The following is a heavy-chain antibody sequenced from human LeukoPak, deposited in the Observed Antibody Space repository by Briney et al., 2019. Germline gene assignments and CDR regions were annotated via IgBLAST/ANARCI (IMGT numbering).Heavy chain of an antibody. D-gene: IGHD2-2*01. J-gene: IGHJ4*02. V-gene: IGHV3-23*01. CDR1: GFTYSSYA. Sequence: GRSLRLSCAASGFTYSSYAMRWVRQAPGKGPDRVSAISGSGGSTYNADSVKGRFTISRANSKNTLYLQMNSLRAEDTAVYYCAKMRSSTSHLLIFDYWGQGTLVTVSS. CDR2: ISGSGGST. CDR3: AKMRSSTSHLLIFDY.